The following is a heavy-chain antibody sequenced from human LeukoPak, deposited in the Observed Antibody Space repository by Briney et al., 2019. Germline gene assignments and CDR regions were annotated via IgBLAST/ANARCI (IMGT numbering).Heavy chain of an antibody. D-gene: IGHD1-26*01. CDR2: IYDSGST. V-gene: IGHV4-59*01. J-gene: IGHJ3*02. CDR1: GGSISSYY. Sequence: SETLSLTCAGYGGSISSYYWSWIRQPPGKGLEWIGYIYDSGSTNHNPSLKSRVTISRDTSKNQFSLKLSSVTAADTAVYYCARKKDWENAFDIWGQGTMVTVSS. CDR3: ARKKDWENAFDI.